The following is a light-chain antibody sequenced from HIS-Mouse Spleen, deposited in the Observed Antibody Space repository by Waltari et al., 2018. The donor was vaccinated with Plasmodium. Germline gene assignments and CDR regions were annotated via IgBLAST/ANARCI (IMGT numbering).Light chain of an antibody. CDR3: QQSYSTWT. J-gene: IGKJ1*01. CDR1: QSISSY. CDR2: AAS. V-gene: IGKV1-39*01. Sequence: DIQMTQSPSSLSASVGDRVTITCRASQSISSYLNWYQQKPGKAPKLLIYAASSLQSGVPSRFSGRGSGTDFTLSISSLQPEDFATYYGQQSYSTWTFGQGTKVEIK.